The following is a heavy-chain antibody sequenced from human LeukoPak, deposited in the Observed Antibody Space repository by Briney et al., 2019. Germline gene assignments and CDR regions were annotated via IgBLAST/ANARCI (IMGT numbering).Heavy chain of an antibody. CDR1: GGSISSYY. Sequence: SETLSLTCTVSGGSISSYYWSWIRQPPGKGLEWIGYIYYSGSTNYNPSLKSRVTISVDTSKNQFSLKLSSVTAADTAVYYCARGGGYSSGLDYWGQGTLVTVSS. D-gene: IGHD6-19*01. V-gene: IGHV4-59*01. CDR3: ARGGGYSSGLDY. J-gene: IGHJ4*02. CDR2: IYYSGST.